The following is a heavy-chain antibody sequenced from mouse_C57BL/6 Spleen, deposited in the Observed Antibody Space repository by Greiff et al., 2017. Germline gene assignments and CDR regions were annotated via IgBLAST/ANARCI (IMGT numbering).Heavy chain of an antibody. V-gene: IGHV1-54*01. J-gene: IGHJ2*01. CDR2: INPGSGGT. Sequence: QVQLQQSGAELVRPGTSVKVSCKASGYAFTNYLIEWVKQRPGQGLEWIGVINPGSGGTNYNEKFKGKATLTADKSSSTAYMQLSSLTSEDSAVYFCARHPEHWGQGTTRTVSS. CDR1: GYAFTNYL. CDR3: ARHPEH.